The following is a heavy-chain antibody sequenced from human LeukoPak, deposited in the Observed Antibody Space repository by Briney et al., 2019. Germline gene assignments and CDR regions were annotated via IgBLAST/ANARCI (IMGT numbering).Heavy chain of an antibody. CDR2: IYYSGST. J-gene: IGHJ4*02. CDR1: GGSISSYY. CDR3: ARHPLDYDFWSGYYAERNYYFDY. D-gene: IGHD3-3*01. Sequence: PSETLSLTCTVSGGSISSYYWSWIRQPPGKGLEWIGYIYYSGSTNYNPSLKSRVTISVDTSKNQFSLKLSSVTAADTAVYYCARHPLDYDFWSGYYAERNYYFDYWGQGTLVTVSS. V-gene: IGHV4-59*08.